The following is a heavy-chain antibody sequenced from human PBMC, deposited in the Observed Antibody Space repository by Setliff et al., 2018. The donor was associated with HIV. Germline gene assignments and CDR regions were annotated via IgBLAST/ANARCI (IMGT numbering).Heavy chain of an antibody. CDR3: TRDLCGDDYYYNNMDV. CDR1: GGSISSSSYY. J-gene: IGHJ6*03. V-gene: IGHV4-39*07. D-gene: IGHD2-21*02. Sequence: PSETLSLTCTVSGGSISSSSYYWGWIRQPPGKGLEWIGYIYYSGTTKYNPSLRSRVTMSVDTSKNQFSLKVTSVTAADTAVYYCTRDLCGDDYYYNNMDVWGKGTTVTVSS. CDR2: IYYSGTT.